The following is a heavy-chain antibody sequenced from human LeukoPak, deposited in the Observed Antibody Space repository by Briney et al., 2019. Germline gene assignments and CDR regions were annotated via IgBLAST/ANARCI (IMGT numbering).Heavy chain of an antibody. J-gene: IGHJ3*02. Sequence: GGSLRLSCAASGFTFSSYSMNWVRQAPGKGLEWVSYISSSSSTIYYADSVKGRFTISRDNAKNSLYLQMNSLRAEDTAVYYCARDQDYYGSGSYYNLAAFDIWGQGTMVTVSS. V-gene: IGHV3-48*01. CDR2: ISSSSSTI. D-gene: IGHD3-10*01. CDR3: ARDQDYYGSGSYYNLAAFDI. CDR1: GFTFSSYS.